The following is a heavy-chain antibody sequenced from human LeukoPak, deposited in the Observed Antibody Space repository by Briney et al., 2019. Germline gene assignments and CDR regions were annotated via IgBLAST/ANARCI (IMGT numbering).Heavy chain of an antibody. CDR3: LTSTRSHRFDY. D-gene: IGHD2-15*01. V-gene: IGHV3-7*01. CDR1: GFTFSSYW. Sequence: GGSLRLSCAASGFTFSSYWMCWVRQAPGKGLEWVAIIKQDGSDKYYVDAVEGRFIISRDNAKNSLYLQMNSLRAEDTAVYYCLTSTRSHRFDYWGQGTLVTVSS. J-gene: IGHJ4*02. CDR2: IKQDGSDK.